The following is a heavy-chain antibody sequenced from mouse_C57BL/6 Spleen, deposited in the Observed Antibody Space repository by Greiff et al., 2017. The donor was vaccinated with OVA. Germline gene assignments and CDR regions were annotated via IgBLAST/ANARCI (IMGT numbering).Heavy chain of an antibody. D-gene: IGHD3-2*02. J-gene: IGHJ4*01. V-gene: IGHV1-55*01. CDR1: GYTFTSYW. CDR3: ARQLRLLDAMDY. Sequence: QVQLQQPGAELVKPGASVKMFCKASGYTFTSYWITWVKQRPGQGLEWIGDIYPGSGSTNYNEKFKSKATLTVDTSSSTAYMQLSSLTSEDSAVYYCARQLRLLDAMDYWGQGTSVTVSS. CDR2: IYPGSGST.